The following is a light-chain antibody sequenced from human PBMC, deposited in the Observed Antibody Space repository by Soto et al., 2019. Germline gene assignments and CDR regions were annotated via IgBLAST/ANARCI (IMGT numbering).Light chain of an antibody. V-gene: IGKV3-20*01. Sequence: EIVLTQSPGTLSLSPGQEATLSCRASRSVTNNYLAWYQQKPGQAPRLLIYAVSNRATGIPDRFSGSGSGTDFTLTIDRLAPDDFAVHYCHQYAASPRAFGQGTKVEIK. CDR3: HQYAASPRA. J-gene: IGKJ1*01. CDR1: RSVTNNY. CDR2: AVS.